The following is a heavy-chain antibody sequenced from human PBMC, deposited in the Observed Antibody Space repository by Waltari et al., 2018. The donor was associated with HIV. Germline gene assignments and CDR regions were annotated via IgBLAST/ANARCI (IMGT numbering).Heavy chain of an antibody. CDR2: ISYDAREK. CDR3: VREPLRHDLFLLES. D-gene: IGHD3-3*01. CDR1: GFTFPSI. J-gene: IGHJ4*02. V-gene: IGHV3-7*01. Sequence: EVKLVESGGGAVQTGGSLRLSCEGSGFTFPSIDWDWVRQTPGKGLEWVAQISYDAREKFHGDSVRGRFVVSRDNARSSIFLQMNNVRDDDTGVYFCVREPLRHDLFLLESWGQG.